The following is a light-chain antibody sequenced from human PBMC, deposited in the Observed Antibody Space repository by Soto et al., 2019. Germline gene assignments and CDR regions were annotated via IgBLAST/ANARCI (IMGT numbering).Light chain of an antibody. CDR3: QRTNRFPIT. CDR2: AAS. V-gene: IGKV1D-12*01. J-gene: IGKJ5*01. Sequence: EIQMAQYRSQEPGAGGECISMSSRASQDIRSWLAWHQQKPGKAPKLLIYAASSLQRGVPSRFSGSGAGTHFTLTISIVQPEDFVSYYCQRTNRFPITFGQGTRLEI. CDR1: QDIRSW.